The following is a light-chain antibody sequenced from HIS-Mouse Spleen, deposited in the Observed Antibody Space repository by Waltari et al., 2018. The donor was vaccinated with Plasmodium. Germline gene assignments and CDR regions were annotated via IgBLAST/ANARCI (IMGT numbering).Light chain of an antibody. CDR3: SSYAGSNNLV. CDR2: EVS. V-gene: IGLV2-8*01. Sequence: QSALTQPPSASGSPGPSVPISCTGTSSDVGGYNYVSWHQQHPGHAPNLMSYEVSKRPSGVPDRFSGSKSGNTASLTVSGLQAEDEADYYCSSYAGSNNLVFGGGTKLTVL. CDR1: SSDVGGYNY. J-gene: IGLJ2*01.